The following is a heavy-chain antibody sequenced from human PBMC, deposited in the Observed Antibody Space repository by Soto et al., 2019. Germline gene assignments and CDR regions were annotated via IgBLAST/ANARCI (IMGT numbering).Heavy chain of an antibody. V-gene: IGHV4-59*01. J-gene: IGHJ3*02. Sequence: SETLSLTCTVSGGSISSYYWSWIRQPPGKGLEWIGYIYYSGSTNYNPSLKSRVTISVDTSKNQFSLKLSSVTAADTAVYYCARPPFLGTYAFDIWGQGTMVTVSS. CDR1: GGSISSYY. CDR2: IYYSGST. CDR3: ARPPFLGTYAFDI. D-gene: IGHD7-27*01.